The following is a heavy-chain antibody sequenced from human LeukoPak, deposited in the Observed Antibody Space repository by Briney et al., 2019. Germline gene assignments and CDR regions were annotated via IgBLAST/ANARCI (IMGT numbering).Heavy chain of an antibody. CDR1: GFTFSSHA. J-gene: IGHJ4*02. Sequence: GGSLRLSCEVSGFTFSSHAMGWVRQAPGEGLEWVSVISGGGGSTYYADSLKGRFTISRDNSKKTLYLHLNSLRVEDAAVYYCAKDGYSSIPGFHFEYWGQGTPVTVSS. V-gene: IGHV3-23*01. CDR2: ISGGGGST. CDR3: AKDGYSSIPGFHFEY. D-gene: IGHD6-13*01.